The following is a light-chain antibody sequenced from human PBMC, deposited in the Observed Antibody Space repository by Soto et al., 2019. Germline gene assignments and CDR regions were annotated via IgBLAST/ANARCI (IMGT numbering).Light chain of an antibody. V-gene: IGKV1-39*01. Sequence: QMTQSPLSLSASVGEKIIITCRASRDVGSDVSWYQQKPGQAPKLVIYAASNLYTGVPSRFSGRRSGTEFTLTISSLQPEDFATYYCQQSYSTPITFGQGTRLENK. J-gene: IGKJ5*01. CDR3: QQSYSTPIT. CDR1: RDVGSD. CDR2: AAS.